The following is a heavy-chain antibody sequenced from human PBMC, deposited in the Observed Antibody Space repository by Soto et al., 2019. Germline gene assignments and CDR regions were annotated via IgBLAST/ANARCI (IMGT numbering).Heavy chain of an antibody. D-gene: IGHD5-12*01. CDR3: ARDRIVALSSHDY. J-gene: IGHJ4*02. CDR2: INAGNGNT. CDR1: GYTFTSYA. Sequence: ASVKVSCKASGYTFTSYAMHWVRQAPGQRLEWMGWINAGNGNTKYSQKFQGRVTITRDTSASTAYMELSSLRSEDTAVYYCARDRIVALSSHDYWGQRTLVTVSS. V-gene: IGHV1-3*01.